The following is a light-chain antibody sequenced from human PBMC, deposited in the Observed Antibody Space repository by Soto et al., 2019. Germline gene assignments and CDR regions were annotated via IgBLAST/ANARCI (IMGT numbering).Light chain of an antibody. Sequence: DIHMTQSPSSRSASVGARVTISFRASEGIRNDLGWYQQKPGKAPKCLIFAASSLKSGVPSRFSGSGSGTEFTLTISSLQPEDFATYYCLQHNSYPRTFGQGTKV. J-gene: IGKJ1*01. V-gene: IGKV1-17*01. CDR1: EGIRND. CDR3: LQHNSYPRT. CDR2: AAS.